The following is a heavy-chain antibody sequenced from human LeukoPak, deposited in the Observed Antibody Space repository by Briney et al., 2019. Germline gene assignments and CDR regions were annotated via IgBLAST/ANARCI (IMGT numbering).Heavy chain of an antibody. D-gene: IGHD3-3*01. CDR1: GGSISSYY. CDR3: ARLFAYAGTKIDY. J-gene: IGHJ4*02. V-gene: IGHV4-59*08. Sequence: PSETLSLTYTVSGGSISSYYWSWIRQPPGKGLEWIGYIYYSGSTNYNPSLKSRVTISVDTSKNQFSLKLSSVTAADTAVYYCARLFAYAGTKIDYWGQGTLVTVSS. CDR2: IYYSGST.